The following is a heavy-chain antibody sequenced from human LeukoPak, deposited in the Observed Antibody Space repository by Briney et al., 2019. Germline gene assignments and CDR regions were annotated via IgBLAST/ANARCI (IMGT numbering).Heavy chain of an antibody. V-gene: IGHV3-7*04. J-gene: IGHJ3*02. D-gene: IGHD4-17*01. CDR1: GFNFSSYW. CDR2: IKQDGTEK. CDR3: ARPTAVTLVDAFNI. Sequence: GGSLRLSCAAAGFNFSSYWMTWVRQAPGKGLEWVANIKQDGTEKYCVDSVKGRFTISRDNAKNSLYLQMNSLRGVDTAVYFCARPTAVTLVDAFNIWGLGTMVTVSS.